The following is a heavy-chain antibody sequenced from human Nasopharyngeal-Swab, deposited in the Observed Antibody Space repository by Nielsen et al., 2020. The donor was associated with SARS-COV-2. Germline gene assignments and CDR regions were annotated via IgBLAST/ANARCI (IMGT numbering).Heavy chain of an antibody. D-gene: IGHD3-10*01. V-gene: IGHV4-30-2*01. Sequence: WISQPPGKDMEWIGSVYHFGNSYYNPSLKSRVTLSVDTSKNHFSLELAYVAAADTAVYYCARELGARNLYFDSWDQATLVTVSS. J-gene: IGHJ4*02. CDR2: VYHFGNS. CDR3: ARELGARNLYFDS.